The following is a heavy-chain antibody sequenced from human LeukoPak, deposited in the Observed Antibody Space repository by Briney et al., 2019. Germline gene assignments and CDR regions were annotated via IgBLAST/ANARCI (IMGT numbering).Heavy chain of an antibody. D-gene: IGHD4-17*01. J-gene: IGHJ6*02. CDR1: GYTFTSYG. V-gene: IGHV1-18*01. CDR2: ISAYNGNT. CDR3: ARDYGDYGAGSHKYYYYGMDV. Sequence: ASVKVSCKASGYTFTSYGISWVRQAPGQGLEWMGWISAYNGNTNYAQKLQGRVTMTTDTSTSTAYMELRSLRSDDTAVYYCARDYGDYGAGSHKYYYYGMDVWGQGTTVTASS.